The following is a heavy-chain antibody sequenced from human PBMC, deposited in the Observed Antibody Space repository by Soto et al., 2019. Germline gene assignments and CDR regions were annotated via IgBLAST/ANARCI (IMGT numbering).Heavy chain of an antibody. V-gene: IGHV4-31*11. J-gene: IGHJ4*02. CDR1: GGSISSGGYY. Sequence: SETLSLTCAVSGGSISSGGYYWSWIRQHPGKGLEWIGYIYYSGSTYYNPSLKSRVTISVDTSKNQFSLKLSSVTAADTAVYYCARFPRGYSYGHFDYWGQGTLVTVSS. D-gene: IGHD5-18*01. CDR3: ARFPRGYSYGHFDY. CDR2: IYYSGST.